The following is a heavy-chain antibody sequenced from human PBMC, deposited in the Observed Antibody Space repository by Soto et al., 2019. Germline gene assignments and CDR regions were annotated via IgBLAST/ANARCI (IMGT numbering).Heavy chain of an antibody. Sequence: PSETLSLTCAVYAGSVNGYDWNWIRQPPGKGLEWIGEINHTGGTHYNPSPKSRVTMSVDTSKNQFSLRLSSVTAADTAIYYCATRIPVFGLLIPPFDPWGQGTQVTVSS. CDR2: INHTGGT. D-gene: IGHD3-3*01. J-gene: IGHJ5*02. CDR3: ATRIPVFGLLIPPFDP. V-gene: IGHV4-34*01. CDR1: AGSVNGYD.